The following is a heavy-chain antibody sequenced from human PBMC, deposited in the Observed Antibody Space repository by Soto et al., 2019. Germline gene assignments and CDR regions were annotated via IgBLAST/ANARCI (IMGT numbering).Heavy chain of an antibody. CDR2: IIPIFGTA. CDR1: GGTFSSYA. D-gene: IGHD2-21*02. Sequence: QVQLVQSGAEVKKPGSSVKVSCKASGGTFSSYAISWVRQAPGQGLEWMGGIIPIFGTANYAQKFQGRVTITADESTSTADMELSSLRSEDTAVYYCATVVTAIFTNPYFDYWGQGTLVTVSS. V-gene: IGHV1-69*12. J-gene: IGHJ4*02. CDR3: ATVVTAIFTNPYFDY.